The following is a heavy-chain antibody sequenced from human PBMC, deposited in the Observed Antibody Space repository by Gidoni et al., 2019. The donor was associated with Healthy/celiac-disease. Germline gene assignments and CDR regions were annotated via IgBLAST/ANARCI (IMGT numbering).Heavy chain of an antibody. CDR2: INPSGGST. CDR3: ARTSITIFGVVIIPDFTFDY. D-gene: IGHD3-3*01. V-gene: IGHV1-46*01. J-gene: IGHJ4*02. Sequence: QMQLVQSGAEVQTPVASVTVSCKASGYTFTRSYMHWVRQSPGHGLEWMGRINPSGGSTSYAQKFQGRVTMTRDTSTSTVYMELSSLRSEDTAVYYCARTSITIFGVVIIPDFTFDYWGQGTLVTVSS. CDR1: GYTFTRSY.